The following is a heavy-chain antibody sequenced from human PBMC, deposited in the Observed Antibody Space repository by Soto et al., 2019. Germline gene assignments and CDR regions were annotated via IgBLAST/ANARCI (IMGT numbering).Heavy chain of an antibody. D-gene: IGHD3-16*01. CDR3: AKDRHGGYDYVWGSYGGMDV. Sequence: PGGSLRLSCAASGFTFSSYGMHWVRQAPGKGLEWVAVISYDGSNKYYADSVKGRFTISRDNSKNTLYLQMNSLRAEDTAVYYCAKDRHGGYDYVWGSYGGMDVWGQGTTVT. CDR2: ISYDGSNK. V-gene: IGHV3-30*18. CDR1: GFTFSSYG. J-gene: IGHJ6*02.